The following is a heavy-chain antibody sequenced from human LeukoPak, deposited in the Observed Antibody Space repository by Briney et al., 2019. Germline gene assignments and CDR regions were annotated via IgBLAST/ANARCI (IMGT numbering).Heavy chain of an antibody. CDR2: ISGDNGST. D-gene: IGHD2-2*01. V-gene: IGHV1-18*01. CDR3: AREDTRRGSRGYFDY. Sequence: ASVKVSCKASGYTFTSYGISWVRQAPGQGLEWMGWISGDNGSTNYAQKLQGRVTMTTDTSTTTAYMELRGLRSDDSAIYYCAREDTRRGSRGYFDYWGKGTLVTVSS. CDR1: GYTFTSYG. J-gene: IGHJ4*02.